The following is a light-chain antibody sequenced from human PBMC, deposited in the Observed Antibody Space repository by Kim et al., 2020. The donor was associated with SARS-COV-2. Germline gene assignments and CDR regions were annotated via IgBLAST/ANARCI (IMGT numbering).Light chain of an antibody. V-gene: IGLV2-23*02. J-gene: IGLJ2*01. CDR2: EVN. Sequence: GRSITISCTGTSSDVGSYNLVSWYQQHPGRATKLMIYEVNERPSGVSNRFSGSKSGNTASLTISGLQAEDEADYYCCSYAGSSTVIFGGGTQLTVL. CDR3: CSYAGSSTVI. CDR1: SSDVGSYNL.